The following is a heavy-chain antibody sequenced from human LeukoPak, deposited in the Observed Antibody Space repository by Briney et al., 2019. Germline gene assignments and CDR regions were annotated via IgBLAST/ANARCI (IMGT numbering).Heavy chain of an antibody. CDR3: ARLPLRITMVRGVISFDY. Sequence: SETLSLTCAVYGGPSRGNYGSGFGKPPGRGLEWFGKFNHSGSTNYNPSLKSRVTISVDTSKNQFSLKLSSVTAADTAVYYCARLPLRITMVRGVISFDYWGQGTLVTVSS. CDR2: FNHSGST. V-gene: IGHV4-34*01. D-gene: IGHD3-10*01. J-gene: IGHJ4*02. CDR1: GGPSRGNY.